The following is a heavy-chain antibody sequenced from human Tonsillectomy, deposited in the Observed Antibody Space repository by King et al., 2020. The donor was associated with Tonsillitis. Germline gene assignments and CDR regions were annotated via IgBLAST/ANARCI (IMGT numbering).Heavy chain of an antibody. J-gene: IGHJ4*02. V-gene: IGHV3-48*03. Sequence: VQLVESGGGLVQPGGSLRLSCTASGFTFCSYEMNWVRQAPGKGLEWVSYISSSGNTIYYVDSVKGRFTISRDNAKNSLYLQMNSLRAEDTAVYYCAREPIYGDYYDYWGQGTLVTVSS. CDR2: ISSSGNTI. D-gene: IGHD4-17*01. CDR3: AREPIYGDYYDY. CDR1: GFTFCSYE.